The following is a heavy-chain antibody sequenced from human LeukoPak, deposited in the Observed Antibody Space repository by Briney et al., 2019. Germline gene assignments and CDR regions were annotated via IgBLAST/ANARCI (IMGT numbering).Heavy chain of an antibody. J-gene: IGHJ4*02. Sequence: GGSLRPSCAASGFTFSSYSMNWVRPAPGEGLGWVSSISSSSSYIYYADSVKGRFTISRDNAKNSLYMQMNSLRAEDTAVYYCAGVPSRGYDSRPLDNWGQGTLVTVSS. CDR3: AGVPSRGYDSRPLDN. CDR2: ISSSSSYI. CDR1: GFTFSSYS. D-gene: IGHD3-22*01. V-gene: IGHV3-21*01.